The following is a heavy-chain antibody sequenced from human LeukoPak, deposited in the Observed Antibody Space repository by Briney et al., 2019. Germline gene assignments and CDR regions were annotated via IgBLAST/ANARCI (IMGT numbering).Heavy chain of an antibody. Sequence: GGSLRLSCAASGFTFSTYWMHWVRQAPGKGLEWVSVISGSGVRTYYADSVKGRFTISRDNSKNTLYLQMNSLRAEDTAVYYCAKGYYYGSGSYSYSFDYWGQGTLVTVSS. CDR3: AKGYYYGSGSYSYSFDY. CDR2: ISGSGVRT. CDR1: GFTFSTYW. V-gene: IGHV3-23*01. D-gene: IGHD3-10*01. J-gene: IGHJ4*02.